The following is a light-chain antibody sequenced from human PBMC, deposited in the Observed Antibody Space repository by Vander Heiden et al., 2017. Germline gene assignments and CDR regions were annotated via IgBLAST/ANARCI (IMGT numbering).Light chain of an antibody. J-gene: IGLJ2*01. CDR2: QDS. CDR3: QAWDSSPGV. V-gene: IGLV3-1*01. CDR1: KWGDKY. Sequence: SYELTHPPSVSVSPGQTASITCSGDKWGDKYACWYQQKPGQSHVLVIYQDSKRPAGIPERFSGSNSGNTATLTISGTQAMDEDDYYCQAWDSSPGVFGGGTKLTVL.